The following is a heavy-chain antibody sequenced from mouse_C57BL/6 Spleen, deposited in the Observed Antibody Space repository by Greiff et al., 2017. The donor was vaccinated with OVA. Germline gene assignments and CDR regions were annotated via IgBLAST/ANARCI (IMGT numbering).Heavy chain of an antibody. CDR2: IDPSDSYT. Sequence: QVQLQQPGAELVKPGASVKLSCKASGYTFTSYWMQWVKQRPGQGLEWIGEIDPSDSYTNYNQKFKGKATLTVDTSSSTAYMQLRSLTSEDSAVYYCARRYYSNYRYFDVWGTGTTVTVSS. V-gene: IGHV1-50*01. J-gene: IGHJ1*03. D-gene: IGHD2-5*01. CDR3: ARRYYSNYRYFDV. CDR1: GYTFTSYW.